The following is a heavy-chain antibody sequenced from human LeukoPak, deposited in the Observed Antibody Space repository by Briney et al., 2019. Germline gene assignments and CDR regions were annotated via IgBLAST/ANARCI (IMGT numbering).Heavy chain of an antibody. CDR3: ATGSPQYNWNYGPLMDV. V-gene: IGHV1-24*01. Sequence: ASVKVSCKVSGYTLTELSMHWVRQAPGKGLEWMGGFDPEDGETIYAQKFQGRVTMTEDTPTDTAYMELSSLRSEDTAVYYCATGSPQYNWNYGPLMDVWGQGTTVTVSS. CDR1: GYTLTELS. D-gene: IGHD1-7*01. J-gene: IGHJ6*02. CDR2: FDPEDGET.